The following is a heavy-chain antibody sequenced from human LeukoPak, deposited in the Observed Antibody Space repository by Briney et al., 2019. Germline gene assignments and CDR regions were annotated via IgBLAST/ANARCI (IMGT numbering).Heavy chain of an antibody. CDR1: GASISSYS. Sequence: SETLSLTCTISGASISSYSWNWIRQPPGRGLEWIGYMYYRGSTNFNPSLRSRVSMSLDTSKNQFSLKLSSVTAADTAVYYCARGDGNDFKWFDPWGQGTLVTVSS. J-gene: IGHJ5*02. CDR2: MYYRGST. V-gene: IGHV4-59*01. D-gene: IGHD3/OR15-3a*01. CDR3: ARGDGNDFKWFDP.